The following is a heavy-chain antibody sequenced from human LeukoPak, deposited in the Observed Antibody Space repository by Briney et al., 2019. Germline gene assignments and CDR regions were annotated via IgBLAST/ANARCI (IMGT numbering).Heavy chain of an antibody. D-gene: IGHD2-2*01. CDR3: ARGRKSLGYCSSTSCYSYNWFDP. CDR1: GGTFSSYA. J-gene: IGHJ5*02. Sequence: SVKVSCKASGGTFSSYAISWVRQAPGQGLEWMGGIIPIFGTANYAQKFQGRVTITADESTSTAYMELSSLRSEDTAVYYCARGRKSLGYCSSTSCYSYNWFDPWGQGTLVTVSS. CDR2: IIPIFGTA. V-gene: IGHV1-69*01.